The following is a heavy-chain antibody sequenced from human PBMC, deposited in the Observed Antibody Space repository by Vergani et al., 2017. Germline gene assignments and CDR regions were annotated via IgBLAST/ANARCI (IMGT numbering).Heavy chain of an antibody. D-gene: IGHD3-22*01. CDR3: AGPPLSCYDSRCYYFDY. J-gene: IGHJ4*02. CDR2: IDPSDSYT. Sequence: EVQLVQSGAEVEKPGESLRISCKGSGYSFTSYWISWVRQMPGKGLEWMGRIDPSDSYTNYSPSFQGHVTISADKSISTAYLQWSSLKASDTAMYYCAGPPLSCYDSRCYYFDYWGQGTLVTAAS. V-gene: IGHV5-10-1*01. CDR1: GYSFTSYW.